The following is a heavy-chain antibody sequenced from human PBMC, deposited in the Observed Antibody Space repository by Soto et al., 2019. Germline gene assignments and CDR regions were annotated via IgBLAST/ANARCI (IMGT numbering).Heavy chain of an antibody. V-gene: IGHV1-3*01. D-gene: IGHD6-19*01. J-gene: IGHJ4*02. Sequence: VQLVQSGAEVKKPGASVKVSCKASGYTFTSYAMHWVRQAPGQRLEWMGWINAANGNTKYSQKFQGRVTITRDTSASTAYMALSSLRSEDTAVYYCAREVAGFDYWGQGTLVTVSS. CDR3: AREVAGFDY. CDR2: INAANGNT. CDR1: GYTFTSYA.